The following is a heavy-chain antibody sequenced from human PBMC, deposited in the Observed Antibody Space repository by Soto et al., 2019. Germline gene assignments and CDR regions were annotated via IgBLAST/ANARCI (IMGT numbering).Heavy chain of an antibody. CDR1: GYTFTSYG. CDR3: ANALGLYYFDY. Sequence: ASVKVSCKASGYTFTSYGISWVRQAPGQGLEWMGCINAGNGNTKYSQKFQGRVTITRDTSASTAYMELSSLRSEDTAVYYCANALGLYYFDYWGQGTLVTVSS. J-gene: IGHJ4*02. D-gene: IGHD3-16*01. CDR2: INAGNGNT. V-gene: IGHV1-3*01.